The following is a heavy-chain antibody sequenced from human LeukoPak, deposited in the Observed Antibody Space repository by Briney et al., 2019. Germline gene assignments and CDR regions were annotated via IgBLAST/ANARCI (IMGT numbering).Heavy chain of an antibody. Sequence: GGSLRLSCAASGFTVSSNYMSWVRQAPGKGLEWVSVIYSGGSTCYADSVKGRFTISRDNSKNTLYLQMNNLRAEDTAVYYCARDGGYGSYVSPSNWYFDLWGRGTLVTVSS. CDR1: GFTVSSNY. CDR2: IYSGGST. J-gene: IGHJ2*01. D-gene: IGHD1-26*01. V-gene: IGHV3-53*01. CDR3: ARDGGYGSYVSPSNWYFDL.